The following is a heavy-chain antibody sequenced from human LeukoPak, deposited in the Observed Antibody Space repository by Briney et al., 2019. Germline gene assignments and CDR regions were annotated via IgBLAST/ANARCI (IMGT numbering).Heavy chain of an antibody. D-gene: IGHD6-19*01. CDR3: ARERVAVAGYQIDY. CDR2: IYYSGST. J-gene: IGHJ4*02. Sequence: SETLSLTCTVSGGSISSSSYYWGWIRQPPGKGLEWIGSIYYSGSTYYNPSLRSRVTISVDTSKNQFSLKLSSVTAADTAVYYCARERVAVAGYQIDYWGQGTLVTVSS. CDR1: GGSISSSSYY. V-gene: IGHV4-39*07.